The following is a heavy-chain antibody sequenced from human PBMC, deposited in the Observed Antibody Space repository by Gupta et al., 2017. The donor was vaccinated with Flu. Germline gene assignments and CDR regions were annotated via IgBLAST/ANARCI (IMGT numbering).Heavy chain of an antibody. V-gene: IGHV3-30*18. CDR2: ISYDGSNK. Sequence: QVQLVESGGGVVQPGRSLRLSCAASGFTFNNYGMHWVRQAPGKGLEWVAVISYDGSNKYYADSVKGRFTISRDNSKNTLYLQMNSLRAEDTAVYYCAKDLSRGWSLDYWGQGTLVTVSS. D-gene: IGHD6-19*01. CDR1: GFTFNNYG. CDR3: AKDLSRGWSLDY. J-gene: IGHJ4*02.